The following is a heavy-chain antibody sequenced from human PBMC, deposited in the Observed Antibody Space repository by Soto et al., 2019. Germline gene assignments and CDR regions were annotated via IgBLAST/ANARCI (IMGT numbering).Heavy chain of an antibody. CDR3: ARDVASPGISGSWGALDI. J-gene: IGHJ3*02. CDR1: YGSINNYH. Sequence: QVQLQESGPGLVKPSETLSLICTVSYGSINNYHWTWIRQPAGRGLEWIGRIFSTGGTAYNASLKSRVTMSVDRSKNQFSLRLTSMTAADTAVYYCARDVASPGISGSWGALDIWGRGTLVTVSS. V-gene: IGHV4-4*07. CDR2: IFSTGGT. D-gene: IGHD1-20*01.